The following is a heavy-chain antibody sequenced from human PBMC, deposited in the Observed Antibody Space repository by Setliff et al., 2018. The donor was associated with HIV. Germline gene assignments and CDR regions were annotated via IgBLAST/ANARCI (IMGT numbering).Heavy chain of an antibody. J-gene: IGHJ4*02. CDR1: GGSISNYY. CDR3: ARGGVLRYFDWAY. CDR2: IYTSGST. Sequence: SETLPLTCTVSGGSISNYYWSWIRQPPGKGLEWIGYIYTSGSTDYNPSLKSRVTISVDTSKNQFSLKLSSVTAADTAVYYCARGGVLRYFDWAYWGQGTLVTVSS. V-gene: IGHV4-4*08. D-gene: IGHD3-9*01.